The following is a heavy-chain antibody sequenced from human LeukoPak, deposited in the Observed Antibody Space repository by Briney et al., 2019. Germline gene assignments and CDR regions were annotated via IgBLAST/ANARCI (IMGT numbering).Heavy chain of an antibody. Sequence: PGGSLRLSCAASGFTFDDYAVHWVRQAPGKGLEWVAGTSWSSGTIAYGDSVKGRFTISRDNAKDSLWLQMNSLRAEDMALYYCAKDSRPRFDTSGWYSFDYWGQGTLVTVSS. CDR3: AKDSRPRFDTSGWYSFDY. D-gene: IGHD6-19*01. CDR1: GFTFDDYA. J-gene: IGHJ4*02. V-gene: IGHV3-9*03. CDR2: TSWSSGTI.